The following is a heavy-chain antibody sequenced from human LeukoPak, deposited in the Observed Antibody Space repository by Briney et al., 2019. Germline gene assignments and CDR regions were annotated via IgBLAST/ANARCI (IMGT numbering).Heavy chain of an antibody. CDR1: GGSISSYY. Sequence: SETLSLTCTVSGGSISSYYWSWVRQPPWKGLEWLGYIYYSGRTNYDPSLKSRVTISVDRSKNQFSLKLFAVTAADTAVYYCARGTDWHARPFDLWGRGTLVTVSS. V-gene: IGHV4-59*08. D-gene: IGHD1-7*01. J-gene: IGHJ2*01. CDR2: IYYSGRT. CDR3: ARGTDWHARPFDL.